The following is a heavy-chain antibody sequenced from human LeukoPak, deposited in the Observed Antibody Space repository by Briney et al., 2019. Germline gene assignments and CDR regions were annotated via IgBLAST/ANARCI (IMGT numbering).Heavy chain of an antibody. D-gene: IGHD1-1*01. V-gene: IGHV4-30-4*01. Sequence: PSETLSLTCTVSGGSISSGDYYWSWIRQPPGKGLEWLGYIYYSGSTYYNPSLKSRVTISVDTSKNQFSLKLSSVTAADTAVYYCARAGRLLSYRQRWFDPWGQGTLVTVSS. J-gene: IGHJ5*02. CDR3: ARAGRLLSYRQRWFDP. CDR2: IYYSGST. CDR1: GGSISSGDYY.